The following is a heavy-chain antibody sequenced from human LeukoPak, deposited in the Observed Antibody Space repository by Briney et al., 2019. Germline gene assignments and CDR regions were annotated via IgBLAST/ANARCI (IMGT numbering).Heavy chain of an antibody. CDR1: GGSFSGYY. CDR2: INHSGST. V-gene: IGHV4-34*01. CDR3: ARGRRYCSSTSCRVLDY. J-gene: IGHJ4*02. D-gene: IGHD2-2*01. Sequence: SETLSLTXAVYGGSFSGYYWSWLRQPPGKGLEWIGEINHSGSTNYNPSLKSRVTISVDTSKNQFSLKLSSVTAADTAVYYCARGRRYCSSTSCRVLDYWGQGTLDTVSS.